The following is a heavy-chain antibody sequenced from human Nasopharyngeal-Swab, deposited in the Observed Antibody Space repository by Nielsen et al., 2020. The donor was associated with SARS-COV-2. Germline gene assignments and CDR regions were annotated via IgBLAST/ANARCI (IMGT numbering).Heavy chain of an antibody. CDR3: ARYKWELPDYFDY. CDR1: GFTFSSYS. Sequence: GGSLRLSCAASGFTFSSYSMNWVRQAPGKGLEWVSSISSSSSYIYYADSVKGRFTISRDNAENSLYLHMNSLRAEDTAVYYCARYKWELPDYFDYWGQGTLVTVSS. CDR2: ISSSSSYI. V-gene: IGHV3-21*01. J-gene: IGHJ4*02. D-gene: IGHD1-26*01.